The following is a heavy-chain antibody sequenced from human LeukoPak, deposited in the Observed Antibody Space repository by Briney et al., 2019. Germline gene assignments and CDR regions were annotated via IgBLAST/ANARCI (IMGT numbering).Heavy chain of an antibody. CDR3: ARNSGWSVDY. J-gene: IGHJ4*02. D-gene: IGHD6-19*01. CDR1: GFAFSNYW. V-gene: IGHV3-7*01. Sequence: PGGSLRLSCAASGFAFSNYWMSWVRLTPGKGLEWVANIKQDGSEQYYVDSMEGRFTVSRDNAKNSLSLQMNSLRADDTAVYYWARNSGWSVDYWGQGALVTVS. CDR2: IKQDGSEQ.